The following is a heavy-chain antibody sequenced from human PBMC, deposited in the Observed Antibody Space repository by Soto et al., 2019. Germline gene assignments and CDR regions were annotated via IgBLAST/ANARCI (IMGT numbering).Heavy chain of an antibody. D-gene: IGHD3-10*01. CDR1: GFTVSSNY. V-gene: IGHV3-66*01. Sequence: EVQLVESGGGLVQPGGSLRLSCAASGFTVSSNYMSWVRQAPGKGLERVSVIYSGGSTYYADSVKGRFTISRDNSKNTLYLQMNSLRAEDTAVYYCARGNYGSGYGMDVWGQGTTVTVSS. J-gene: IGHJ6*02. CDR3: ARGNYGSGYGMDV. CDR2: IYSGGST.